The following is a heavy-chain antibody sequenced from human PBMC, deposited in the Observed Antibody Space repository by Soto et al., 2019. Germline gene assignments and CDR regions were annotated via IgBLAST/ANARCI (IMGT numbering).Heavy chain of an antibody. J-gene: IGHJ4*02. Sequence: QVQLVESGGGMVQAGTSLRLSCTGSGFTFNSLSLHWVRQRTDKGLEWVAVVSFDGKVTYYADFVKGRFTVSRDNSNDTVYLQAASLRDEDTTLNYCAREPYGDSPYFDYWGPATPVTVSS. CDR1: GFTFNSLS. CDR2: VSFDGKVT. D-gene: IGHD2-21*02. V-gene: IGHV3-30*04. CDR3: AREPYGDSPYFDY.